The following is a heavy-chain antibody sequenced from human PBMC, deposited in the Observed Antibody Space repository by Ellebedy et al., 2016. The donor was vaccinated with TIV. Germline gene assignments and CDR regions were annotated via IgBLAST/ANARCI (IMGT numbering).Heavy chain of an antibody. Sequence: SGPTLVKPKETLTLTCTVSGFSLTNIIMGVSWIRQPPGKALEWLAHIFSNDEKSYSTSLEARNSISKDTAKSQVVLTVASMDPVDTATYYCVRALKYCGGDCTYKFDFWGQGALVTVSS. J-gene: IGHJ4*02. CDR1: GFSLTNIIMG. CDR2: IFSNDEK. V-gene: IGHV2-26*01. D-gene: IGHD2-21*02. CDR3: VRALKYCGGDCTYKFDF.